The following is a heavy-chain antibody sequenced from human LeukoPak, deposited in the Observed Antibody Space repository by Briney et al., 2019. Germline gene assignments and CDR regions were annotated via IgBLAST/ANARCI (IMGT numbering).Heavy chain of an antibody. D-gene: IGHD2-2*01. V-gene: IGHV4-34*01. CDR3: ARSGSQRTSLNYYYYMDV. Sequence: NSSETLSLTCAVYGGSFSGYYWSWIRQPPGKGLEWIGEINHSGSTNYNPSLKSRVTISVDTSKNQFSLKLSSVTAADTAVYYCARSGSQRTSLNYYYYMDVWGKGTTVTVSS. J-gene: IGHJ6*03. CDR1: GGSFSGYY. CDR2: INHSGST.